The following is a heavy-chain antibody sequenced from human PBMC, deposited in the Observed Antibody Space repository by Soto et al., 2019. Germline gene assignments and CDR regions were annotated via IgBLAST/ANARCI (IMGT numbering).Heavy chain of an antibody. V-gene: IGHV1-18*01. CDR3: ARGGSSSSAEYYQQ. CDR2: ISGYNGEP. CDR1: GYTFTNYA. Sequence: QVQLVQSGAEVKKPGSSVKVSCRASGYTFTNYAINWVRHAPGQGPELMGWISGYNGEPKYAQSLHGRVTVTTDTAMSPAYVEVACLRSDGTAGYYCARGGSSSSAEYYQQWGQGTLVIVSS. J-gene: IGHJ1*01. D-gene: IGHD2-2*01.